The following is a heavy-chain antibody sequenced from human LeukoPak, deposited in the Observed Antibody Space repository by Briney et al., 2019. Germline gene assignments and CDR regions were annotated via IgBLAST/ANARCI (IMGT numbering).Heavy chain of an antibody. CDR3: ARVGYGGYGALDY. D-gene: IGHD4-23*01. Sequence: PSETLSLTCTVSGESINNNYWSWIRQPAGKGLEWIGRIFSSGSTLYNASLKSRVTMSVDTSKSQFSLKLNSVTAADLAVYYCARVGYGGYGALDYWGQGTLVTVSS. J-gene: IGHJ4*02. CDR1: GESINNNY. CDR2: IFSSGST. V-gene: IGHV4-4*07.